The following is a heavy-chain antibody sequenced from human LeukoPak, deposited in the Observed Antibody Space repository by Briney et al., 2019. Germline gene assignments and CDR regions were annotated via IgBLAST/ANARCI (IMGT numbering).Heavy chain of an antibody. V-gene: IGHV5-51*01. J-gene: IGHJ4*02. D-gene: IGHD2-15*01. Sequence: GESLKISCKGSGYSFTSYWIGWVRQMPGKGLEWMGIIYPGDSETRYSPSFQGQVTISADKSISTAYLQWSSLKASDTAMYYCVRALGYCSSGSCYYYDYWGQGTLVTVPS. CDR2: IYPGDSET. CDR1: GYSFTSYW. CDR3: VRALGYCSSGSCYYYDY.